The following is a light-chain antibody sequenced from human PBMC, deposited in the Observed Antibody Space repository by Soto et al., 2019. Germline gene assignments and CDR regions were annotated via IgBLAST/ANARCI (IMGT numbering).Light chain of an antibody. CDR1: TSNIGSNA. Sequence: QSVMTQPPSASGTPGQRVTISCSGSTSNIGSNAVNWYQHIPGTAPKLLIFSNSQRPTGVPDRFSGSKSGTSASLAISGLQSEDEADYYCAAWDGSLIAVLFGGGTKLTVL. CDR3: AAWDGSLIAVL. CDR2: SNS. J-gene: IGLJ2*01. V-gene: IGLV1-44*01.